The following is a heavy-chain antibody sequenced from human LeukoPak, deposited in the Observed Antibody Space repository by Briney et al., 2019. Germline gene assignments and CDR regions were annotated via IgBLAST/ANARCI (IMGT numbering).Heavy chain of an antibody. Sequence: GGSLRLSCAASGFTFSSYGMHWVRQAPGKGLEWVAVISYDGSNKYYADSVKGRFTISRDNSKNTLYLQMNSLRAEDTAVYYCAKGGGTVTFDYWGQGTLVTVSS. D-gene: IGHD4-11*01. J-gene: IGHJ4*02. CDR2: ISYDGSNK. V-gene: IGHV3-30*18. CDR1: GFTFSSYG. CDR3: AKGGGTVTFDY.